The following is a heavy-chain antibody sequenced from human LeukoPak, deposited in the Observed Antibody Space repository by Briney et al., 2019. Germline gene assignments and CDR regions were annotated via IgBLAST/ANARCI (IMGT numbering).Heavy chain of an antibody. CDR1: GFTFSSYW. J-gene: IGHJ3*02. Sequence: SGGSLRLSCAASGFTFSSYWMSWVRQAPGKGLEWVANIKQDGSEKYYVDSVKGRFTISRDNAKNSLYLQMNSLRAEDTAVYYCARDALYYGDYESTDSLGAFDIWGQGTMVTVSS. CDR3: ARDALYYGDYESTDSLGAFDI. D-gene: IGHD4-17*01. V-gene: IGHV3-7*01. CDR2: IKQDGSEK.